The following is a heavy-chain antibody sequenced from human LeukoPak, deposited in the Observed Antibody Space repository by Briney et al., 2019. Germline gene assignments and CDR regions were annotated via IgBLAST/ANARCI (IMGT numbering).Heavy chain of an antibody. CDR3: ARQDHDDFGRPNWFDP. D-gene: IGHD3-3*01. CDR2: IDYSGNT. CDR1: GGSIGSSSDY. Sequence: SETLSLTCTVSGGSIGSSSDYWAWIRQFPGTDLEWIGSIDYSGNTYYKSSLKSRLTVSVDTSRNQFSLKLTTVTAADTATYYCARQDHDDFGRPNWFDPWGQGILVTVSS. V-gene: IGHV4-39*01. J-gene: IGHJ5*02.